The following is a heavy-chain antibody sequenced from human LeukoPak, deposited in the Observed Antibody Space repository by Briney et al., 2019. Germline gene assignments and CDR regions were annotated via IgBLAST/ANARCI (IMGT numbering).Heavy chain of an antibody. CDR1: GYTLTELS. Sequence: ASVKVSCKVSGYTLTELSMHWVRQAPGKGLEWMGGFDPEDGETIYAQKFQGRVTMTEDTSTDTAYMELSSLRSEDTAMYYCAKGDYYDSSGYYYGVHAFDIWGQGTMVTVSS. J-gene: IGHJ3*02. V-gene: IGHV1-24*01. D-gene: IGHD3-22*01. CDR2: FDPEDGET. CDR3: AKGDYYDSSGYYYGVHAFDI.